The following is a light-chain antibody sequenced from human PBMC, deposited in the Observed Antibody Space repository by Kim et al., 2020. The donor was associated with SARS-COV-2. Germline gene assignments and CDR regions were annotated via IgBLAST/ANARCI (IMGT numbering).Light chain of an antibody. CDR2: LAS. CDR1: QSISTW. CDR3: QHYSRFPYT. V-gene: IGKV1-5*03. Sequence: SSPVGDRVTITCRASQSISTWVAWYQQKPGKAPNLLIYLASTLQSGVPSRFSGSGSGTEFTLTIDSLQPDDFATYYCQHYSRFPYTFGQGTKLEI. J-gene: IGKJ2*01.